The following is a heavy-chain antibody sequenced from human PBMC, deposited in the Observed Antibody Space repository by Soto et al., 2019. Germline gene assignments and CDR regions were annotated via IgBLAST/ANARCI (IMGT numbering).Heavy chain of an antibody. D-gene: IGHD3-3*01. Sequence: QLQLQESGSGLVKPSQTLSLTCAVSGGSISSGGYSWSWIRQPPGKGLEWIGYIYHSGSTYYNPSLKSRVTISVDRSKNQFSLKLSSVTAADTAVYYCARIIMIFGVVKGWFDPWGQGTLVTVSS. V-gene: IGHV4-30-2*01. CDR2: IYHSGST. J-gene: IGHJ5*02. CDR3: ARIIMIFGVVKGWFDP. CDR1: GGSISSGGYS.